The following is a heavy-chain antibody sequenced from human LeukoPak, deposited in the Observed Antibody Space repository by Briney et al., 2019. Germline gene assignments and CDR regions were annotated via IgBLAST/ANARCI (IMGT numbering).Heavy chain of an antibody. CDR3: ARDFRYYYGSGSYYPRYYFDY. D-gene: IGHD3-10*01. V-gene: IGHV3-30-3*01. J-gene: IGHJ4*02. CDR1: GSTFSSYA. Sequence: GGSLRLSCAASGSTFSSYAMHWVRQAPGKGLEWVAVISYDGSNKYYADSVKGRFSISRDNSKNTLYLQMNSLRAEDTAVYYCARDFRYYYGSGSYYPRYYFDYWGQGTLVTVSS. CDR2: ISYDGSNK.